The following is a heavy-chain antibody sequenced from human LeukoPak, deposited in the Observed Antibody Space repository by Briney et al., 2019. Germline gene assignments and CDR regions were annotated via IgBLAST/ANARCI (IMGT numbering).Heavy chain of an antibody. V-gene: IGHV1-8*02. CDR1: GYTFTSYD. CDR3: ARDFGIAAAGTMFDY. CDR2: MNPNSGNT. Sequence: GASVKVSCKASGYTFTSYDINWVRQATGQGLEWMGWMNPNSGNTGYAQKFQGRVTMTRDTSTSTVYMELSSLRSEDTAVYYCARDFGIAAAGTMFDYWGQGTLVTVSS. J-gene: IGHJ4*02. D-gene: IGHD6-13*01.